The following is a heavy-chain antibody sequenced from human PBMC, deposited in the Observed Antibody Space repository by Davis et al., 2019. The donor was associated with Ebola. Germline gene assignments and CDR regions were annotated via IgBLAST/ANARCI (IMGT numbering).Heavy chain of an antibody. CDR2: IHYSGST. V-gene: IGHV4-59*01. J-gene: IGHJ5*02. D-gene: IGHD3-10*01. CDR3: ARGVLLWFGEVGGIDP. CDR1: GGSISSYY. Sequence: PSETLSLTCTVSGGSISSYYWSWIRQPPGQGLEWIGYIHYSGSTNYNPSLKSRVTISVDTSKNQFSLKLSSVTAADTAGYYCARGVLLWFGEVGGIDPWGQGTLVTVSS.